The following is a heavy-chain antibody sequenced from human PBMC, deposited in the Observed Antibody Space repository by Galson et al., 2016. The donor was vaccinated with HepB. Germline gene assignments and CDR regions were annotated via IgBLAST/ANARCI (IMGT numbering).Heavy chain of an antibody. J-gene: IGHJ4*02. D-gene: IGHD4-11*01. CDR3: TRVGNDYSNYGAFDY. Sequence: SLRLSCAASGFTFGDYAMSWVRQAPGKGLEWVGFIRIKAYGETTGYAASVKGRFTISRDDSKSIAYLQMSSLRTEDTALYYCTRVGNDYSNYGAFDYWGQGTLVTVSS. V-gene: IGHV3-49*04. CDR2: IRIKAYGETT. CDR1: GFTFGDYA.